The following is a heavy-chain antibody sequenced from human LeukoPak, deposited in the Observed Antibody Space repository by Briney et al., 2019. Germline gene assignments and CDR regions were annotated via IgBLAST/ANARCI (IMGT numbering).Heavy chain of an antibody. CDR3: AKTYYYGSGSYYKFLDY. Sequence: GGSLRLSCAASGFTFSSYEMNWVRQAPGKGLEWVSYISSSGSSIYYADSAKGRFTISRDNAKNSLYLQMNSLRAEDTAVYYCAKTYYYGSGSYYKFLDYWGQGTLVTVSS. D-gene: IGHD3-10*01. CDR2: ISSSGSSI. CDR1: GFTFSSYE. V-gene: IGHV3-48*03. J-gene: IGHJ4*02.